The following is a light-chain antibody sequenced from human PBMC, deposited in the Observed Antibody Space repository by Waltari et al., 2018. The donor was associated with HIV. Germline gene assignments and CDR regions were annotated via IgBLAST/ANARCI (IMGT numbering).Light chain of an antibody. Sequence: QSALTQPASVSGSPGQSIAISCTGTRSDVGAYNYVSWYQQHPGKDPKLMIFDVSNRPSGVSDRFSGSKSGNTASLTISGLQPEDEADYYCCSYTTSATRVFGGGTKLTVL. CDR3: CSYTTSATRV. V-gene: IGLV2-14*03. CDR1: RSDVGAYNY. CDR2: DVS. J-gene: IGLJ3*02.